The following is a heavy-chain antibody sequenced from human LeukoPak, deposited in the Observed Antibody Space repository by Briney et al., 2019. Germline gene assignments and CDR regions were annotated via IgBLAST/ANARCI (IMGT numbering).Heavy chain of an antibody. Sequence: ASVKVSCKASGYTFTSYGISWVRQAPGHGLEWMGWISAYNGNTNYAHKLQGRVTMTTDTSTSTAYMELRSLRSDDTAVYYCASLVGAIDGDYFDYWGQGTLVTVSS. D-gene: IGHD1-26*01. CDR3: ASLVGAIDGDYFDY. CDR2: ISAYNGNT. CDR1: GYTFTSYG. V-gene: IGHV1-18*01. J-gene: IGHJ4*02.